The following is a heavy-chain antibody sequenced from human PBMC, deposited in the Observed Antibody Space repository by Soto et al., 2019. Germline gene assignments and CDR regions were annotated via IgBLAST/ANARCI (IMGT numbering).Heavy chain of an antibody. CDR3: ARQFLFCVTLWLRGGMDV. CDR1: GGSISSSSYY. V-gene: IGHV4-39*01. J-gene: IGHJ6*02. Sequence: QLQLQESGPGLVKPSETLSLTCTVSGGSISSSSYYWGWIRQPPGKGLEWIGSIYYSGSTYYNPSLKSRVTISVDTSKNQFSLKLSSVTAADTAVYYCARQFLFCVTLWLRGGMDVWGQGTTVTVSS. D-gene: IGHD5-18*01. CDR2: IYYSGST.